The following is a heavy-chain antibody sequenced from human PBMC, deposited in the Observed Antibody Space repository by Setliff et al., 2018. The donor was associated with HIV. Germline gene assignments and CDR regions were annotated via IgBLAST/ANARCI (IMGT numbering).Heavy chain of an antibody. V-gene: IGHV1-8*01. J-gene: IGHJ6*02. CDR1: GHTFTNYD. Sequence: ASVKVSCKPPGHTFTNYDIHWMRRAPGQGLEWMGWMNPNSGVSGYALKFHNRVTMTRDTSITTLYMELSSLTSEDTAVYYCARGKGVGGVIITGGLDVWGQGTTVTVSS. CDR2: MNPNSGVS. CDR3: ARGKGVGGVIITGGLDV. D-gene: IGHD3-10*01.